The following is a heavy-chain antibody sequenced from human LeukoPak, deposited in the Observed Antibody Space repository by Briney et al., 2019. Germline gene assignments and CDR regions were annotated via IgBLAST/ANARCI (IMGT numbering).Heavy chain of an antibody. V-gene: IGHV1-69*13. CDR1: GYTFTSYG. CDR2: IIPIFGTA. D-gene: IGHD3-22*01. CDR3: ARDWRVGSGYYCYRWDY. Sequence: SVKVSCKASGYTFTSYGISGVRQAPGQGLEWTGGIIPIFGTANYAQKFQGRVTITADESTSTAYMELSSLRSEDTAVYYCARDWRVGSGYYCYRWDYWGQGTLVTVSS. J-gene: IGHJ4*02.